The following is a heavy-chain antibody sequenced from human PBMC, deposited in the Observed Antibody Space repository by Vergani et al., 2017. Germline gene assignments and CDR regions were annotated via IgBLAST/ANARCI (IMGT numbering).Heavy chain of an antibody. J-gene: IGHJ4*02. CDR1: GGTFRTYS. Sequence: QVQLVQSGAEVKQPGSSVKVSCKASGGTFRTYSINWVRQAPGQGLEWMGGLSPIFGTANYAQKFQGRVKMTADESTSTAYMDMSSLRSEDTAIYYCARECGSDNSGYYYYYWGQGTLVTVSS. V-gene: IGHV1-69*13. CDR3: ARECGSDNSGYYYYY. CDR2: LSPIFGTA. D-gene: IGHD3-22*01.